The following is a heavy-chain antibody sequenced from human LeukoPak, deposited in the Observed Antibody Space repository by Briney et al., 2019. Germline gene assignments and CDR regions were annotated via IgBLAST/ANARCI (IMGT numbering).Heavy chain of an antibody. CDR2: ISSSSSYI. J-gene: IGHJ4*02. D-gene: IGHD1-26*01. Sequence: GGSLRLSCAASGFTFSSYSMNWVRQAPGKGLEWVSSISSSSSYIYYADSVKGRFTISRDNAKNSLYLQMNSLRAEDTAVYYYARDSTWELHHFDYWGQGTLVTVSS. CDR1: GFTFSSYS. CDR3: ARDSTWELHHFDY. V-gene: IGHV3-21*01.